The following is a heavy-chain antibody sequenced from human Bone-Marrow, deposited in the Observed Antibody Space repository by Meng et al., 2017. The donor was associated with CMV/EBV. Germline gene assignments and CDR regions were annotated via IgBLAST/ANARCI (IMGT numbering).Heavy chain of an antibody. V-gene: IGHV1-46*01. Sequence: PGTVPCKASGYTFTNNYVHWVRQAPGQGLEWMGIVNPTGIRTTYSQKFQGRVTMTSDTSTSTVYMELSSLRSDDTAVYYCARDVTFGTGDCFDYWGQGTLATVSS. CDR1: GYTFTNNY. CDR2: VNPTGIRT. J-gene: IGHJ4*02. CDR3: ARDVTFGTGDCFDY. D-gene: IGHD3-10*01.